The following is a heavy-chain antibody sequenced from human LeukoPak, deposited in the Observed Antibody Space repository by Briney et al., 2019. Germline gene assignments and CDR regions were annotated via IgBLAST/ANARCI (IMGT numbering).Heavy chain of an antibody. V-gene: IGHV3-23*01. CDR3: AKGRPDPTIFGVVIIEGVFDY. D-gene: IGHD3-3*01. CDR1: GFTFNNFA. J-gene: IGHJ4*02. CDR2: ITGSGGST. Sequence: GGSLRLSCAASGFTFNNFAMSWVRLAPGKGLEWVSSITGSGGSTYYADSVKGRFTISRDNSKNTLYVQMNSLRAEDTAVYYCAKGRPDPTIFGVVIIEGVFDYWGQGTLVTVSS.